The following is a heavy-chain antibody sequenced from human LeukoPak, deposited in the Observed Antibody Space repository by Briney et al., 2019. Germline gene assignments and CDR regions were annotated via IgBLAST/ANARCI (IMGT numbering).Heavy chain of an antibody. Sequence: GGSLRLSCAASGFTFSSYWMSWVRQAPGRGLEWVANIKQDGSEKYYVDSVKGRFTISRDNAKNSLYLQMNSLRAEDTAVYYCARDLGAGTFWFDPWGQGTLVTVSS. D-gene: IGHD6-13*01. CDR3: ARDLGAGTFWFDP. V-gene: IGHV3-7*01. CDR2: IKQDGSEK. J-gene: IGHJ5*02. CDR1: GFTFSSYW.